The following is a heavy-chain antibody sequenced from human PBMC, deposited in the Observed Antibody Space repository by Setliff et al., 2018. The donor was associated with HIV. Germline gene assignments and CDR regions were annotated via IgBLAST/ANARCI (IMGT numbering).Heavy chain of an antibody. Sequence: PSETLSLTCTVSGGSISSSSYYWGWVRQPPGKGLEWIGSMYYSGSTYYTPSLKSRITISLDTSKNQFSLRMRSVTVADTAVYYGARGFVDTAVLRVLEYYFDSWGRGTLVTVSS. J-gene: IGHJ4*02. D-gene: IGHD5-18*01. CDR2: MYYSGST. CDR3: ARGFVDTAVLRVLEYYFDS. V-gene: IGHV4-39*07. CDR1: GGSISSSSYY.